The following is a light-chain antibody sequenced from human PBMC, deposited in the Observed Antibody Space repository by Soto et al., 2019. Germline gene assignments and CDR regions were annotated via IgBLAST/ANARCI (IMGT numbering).Light chain of an antibody. CDR3: QQYNKWPRT. V-gene: IGKV3-15*01. CDR2: GSS. Sequence: EIVMTQSPATLSVSPGERATLSCRASQSVSSNVVWYQQKPGQAPRLLMYGSSTRAAGIPARFSGSGSGTDFTLTISSLQSEDFAVYYCQQYNKWPRTFGQGTKVDIK. CDR1: QSVSSN. J-gene: IGKJ1*01.